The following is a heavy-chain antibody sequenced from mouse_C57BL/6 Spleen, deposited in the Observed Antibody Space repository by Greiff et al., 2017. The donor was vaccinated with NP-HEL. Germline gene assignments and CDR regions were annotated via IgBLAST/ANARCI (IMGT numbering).Heavy chain of an antibody. CDR2: ISSGGSYT. CDR3: APSMVTTGAMDY. D-gene: IGHD2-2*01. Sequence: EVMLVESGGDLVKPGGSLKLSCAASGFTFSSYGMSWVRQTPDKRLEWVATISSGGSYTYYPASVKGRFTISRDKAKNTLYLQMSSLKSEDTARYYCAPSMVTTGAMDYWGQGTSVTVSS. J-gene: IGHJ4*01. CDR1: GFTFSSYG. V-gene: IGHV5-6*01.